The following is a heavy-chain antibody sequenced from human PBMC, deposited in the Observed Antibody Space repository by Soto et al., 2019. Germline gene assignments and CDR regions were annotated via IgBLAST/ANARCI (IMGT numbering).Heavy chain of an antibody. CDR3: ARHSGRIAVAGLFDY. CDR1: GGSISSYY. Sequence: QVQLQESGPGLVKPSETLSLTCTVSGGSISSYYWSWIRQPPGKGLEWIGYIYYSGSTNYNPSLKSRVTISVDTSKNQFSLKLSSVTAADTAVYYCARHSGRIAVAGLFDYWGQGTLVTVSS. V-gene: IGHV4-59*01. J-gene: IGHJ4*02. CDR2: IYYSGST. D-gene: IGHD6-19*01.